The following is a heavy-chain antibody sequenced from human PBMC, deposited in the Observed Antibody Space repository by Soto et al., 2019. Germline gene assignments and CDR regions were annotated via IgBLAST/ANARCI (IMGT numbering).Heavy chain of an antibody. CDR3: ARAPIAAKNWFDP. J-gene: IGHJ5*02. CDR2: IIPIFGTA. V-gene: IGHV1-69*13. Sequence: ASVKVSCKASGGTFGSYAISWVRQAPGQGLEWMGGIIPIFGTANYAQKFQGRVTITADESTSTAYMELSSLRSEDTAVYYCARAPIAAKNWFDPWGQGTLVTVS. D-gene: IGHD6-13*01. CDR1: GGTFGSYA.